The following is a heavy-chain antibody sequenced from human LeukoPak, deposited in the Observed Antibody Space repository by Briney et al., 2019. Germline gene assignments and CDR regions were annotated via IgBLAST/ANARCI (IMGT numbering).Heavy chain of an antibody. J-gene: IGHJ6*02. CDR3: ARDRGGGDCYTLVYYYYYGMDV. CDR2: IYYSGST. D-gene: IGHD2-21*02. CDR1: GGSISSYY. Sequence: PSETLSLTCTASGGSISSYYWSWIRQPPGKGLEWIGCIYYSGSTNYNPSLKSRVTISVDTSKNQFSLKLSSVTAADTAVYYCARDRGGGDCYTLVYYYYYGMDVWGQGTTVTVSS. V-gene: IGHV4-59*01.